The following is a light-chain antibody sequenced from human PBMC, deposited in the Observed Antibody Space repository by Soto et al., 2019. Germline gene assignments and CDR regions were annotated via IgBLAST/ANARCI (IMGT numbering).Light chain of an antibody. CDR3: QQRSTWPLT. Sequence: EIVVTQSPATLSLSPGERATLSCRASQSISTYLAWYQQKPGQAPMLLIYDASNRATGIPARFSGSGSGTDFTLTISSLEPEDFAVYYCQQRSTWPLTFGGGTKVEI. CDR1: QSISTY. J-gene: IGKJ4*01. CDR2: DAS. V-gene: IGKV3-11*01.